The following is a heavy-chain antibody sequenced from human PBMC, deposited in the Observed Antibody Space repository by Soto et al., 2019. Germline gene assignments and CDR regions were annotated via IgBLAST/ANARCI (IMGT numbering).Heavy chain of an antibody. Sequence: QVQLVQSGAEVKKPGSSVKVSCKTSGVTFNSYAISWVRQAPGHGLEWMGGIFPLFGTSNYAQKLQGRLTITADESTGTADKELSSLKPEDTAVYDCARGWVEIATSTAVCDYWGQGTRVTVSS. CDR1: GVTFNSYA. CDR2: IFPLFGTS. J-gene: IGHJ4*02. CDR3: ARGWVEIATSTAVCDY. D-gene: IGHD2-8*02. V-gene: IGHV1-69*01.